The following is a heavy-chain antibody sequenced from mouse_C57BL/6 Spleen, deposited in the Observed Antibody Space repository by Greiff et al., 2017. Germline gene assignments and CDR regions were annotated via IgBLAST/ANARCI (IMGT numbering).Heavy chain of an antibody. Sequence: QVQLQQPGAELVKPGASVKLSCKASGYTFTSYWMHWVKQRPGRGLEWIGRIDPNSGGTKYNEKFKSKATLTVDKPSSAAYMQLSSLTSAYSAVYYCARADSNNFFFAYWGQGTLGTVSA. CDR2: IDPNSGGT. CDR3: ARADSNNFFFAY. J-gene: IGHJ3*01. V-gene: IGHV1-72*01. D-gene: IGHD2-5*01. CDR1: GYTFTSYW.